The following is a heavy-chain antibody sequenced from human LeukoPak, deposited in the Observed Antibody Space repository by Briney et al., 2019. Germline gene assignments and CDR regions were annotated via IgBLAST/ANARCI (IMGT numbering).Heavy chain of an antibody. CDR1: GDSFSSNNY. J-gene: IGHJ4*02. CDR3: ARDAGYSDLNY. CDR2: IYRSGAT. D-gene: IGHD3-22*01. Sequence: SETLSLTCTVSGDSFSSNNYWTWVRQPPGKGLEWIGEIYRSGATNYNPSLRSRVTVSLDKSKNQFSLRLNSVTAADTAIYYCARDAGYSDLNYWGQGVLVTVSS. V-gene: IGHV4-4*02.